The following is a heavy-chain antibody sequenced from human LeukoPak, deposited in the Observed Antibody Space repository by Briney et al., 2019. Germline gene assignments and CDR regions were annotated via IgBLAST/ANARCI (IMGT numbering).Heavy chain of an antibody. V-gene: IGHV3-23*01. J-gene: IGHJ5*02. D-gene: IGHD2-15*01. CDR3: ARESIVMVVTTSKNNWFDP. Sequence: GGSLRLSCAASGFTFSSYAMSWVRQAPGKGLEWVSAISGSGGSTYYADSVKGRFTISRDNSKNTLYLQMNSLRAEDTAVYYCARESIVMVVTTSKNNWFDPWGQGTLVTVSS. CDR2: ISGSGGST. CDR1: GFTFSSYA.